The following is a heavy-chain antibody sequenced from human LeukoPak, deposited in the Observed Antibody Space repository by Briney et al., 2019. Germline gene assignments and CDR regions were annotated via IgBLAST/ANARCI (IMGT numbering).Heavy chain of an antibody. D-gene: IGHD2-2*01. CDR3: ARDRKGYCSSTSCYDAFDI. J-gene: IGHJ3*02. V-gene: IGHV4-34*01. CDR2: INHSGST. Sequence: SETLSLTCAVYGGSFSGYYWSWIRQPPGKGLEWIGEINHSGSTNYNPSLKSRVTMSVDTSKNQFSLKLSSVTAADTAVYYCARDRKGYCSSTSCYDAFDIWGQGTMVTVSS. CDR1: GGSFSGYY.